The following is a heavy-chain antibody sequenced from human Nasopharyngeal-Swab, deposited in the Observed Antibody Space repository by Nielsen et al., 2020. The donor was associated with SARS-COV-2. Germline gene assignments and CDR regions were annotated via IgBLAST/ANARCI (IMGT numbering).Heavy chain of an antibody. J-gene: IGHJ4*02. V-gene: IGHV3-30*03. CDR2: ISYDGGNK. Sequence: GGSLRLSCAASGFTFSSYGMHWVRQAPGKGLEWVAVISYDGGNKYYADSVKGRFTISRDNSKNTLYLQMNSLRAEDTAVCYCARDKERAGYSSGWYGLGGQGTLVTVSS. D-gene: IGHD6-19*01. CDR3: ARDKERAGYSSGWYGL. CDR1: GFTFSSYG.